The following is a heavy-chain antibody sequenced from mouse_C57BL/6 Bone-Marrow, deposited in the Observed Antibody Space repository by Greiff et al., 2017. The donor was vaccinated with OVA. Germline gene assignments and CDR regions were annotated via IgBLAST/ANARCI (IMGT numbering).Heavy chain of an antibody. V-gene: IGHV1-64*01. J-gene: IGHJ1*03. CDR1: GYTFTSYW. CDR2: IHPNSGST. CDR3: ARRPHRGYFDA. Sequence: QVQLQQPGAELVKPGASVKLSCKASGYTFTSYWMHWVKQRPGQGLEWIGMIHPNSGSTNYNEKFKSKATLTVDKSSSTAYMQLSSLTSEDSAVYYCARRPHRGYFDAWGTGTTVTVSS.